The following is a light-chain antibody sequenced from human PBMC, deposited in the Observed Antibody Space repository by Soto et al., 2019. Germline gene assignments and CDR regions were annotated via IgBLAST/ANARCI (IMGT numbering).Light chain of an antibody. CDR2: AAS. CDR1: QGISSY. CDR3: QQYYSYPWT. Sequence: IQMTQSPSTLSASVGDIVTITCRASQGISSYLAWYQQKPGKAPKLLIYAASTLQSGVPSRFSGSGSGTDFTLTISCLQSEDFATYYCQQYYSYPWTFGQGTKVDIK. J-gene: IGKJ1*01. V-gene: IGKV1-8*01.